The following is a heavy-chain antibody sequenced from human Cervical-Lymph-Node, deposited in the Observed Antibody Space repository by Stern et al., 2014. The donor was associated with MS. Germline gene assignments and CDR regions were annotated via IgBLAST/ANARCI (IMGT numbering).Heavy chain of an antibody. J-gene: IGHJ6*02. CDR3: ATLYDSSGNYGMEV. V-gene: IGHV1-46*01. D-gene: IGHD5/OR15-5a*01. Sequence: VQLVQSGAQVKKPGASVKVSCKGSGYTFIRYYIQWVRQAPGQGLEWMGIVNANGCCARYAQKFQARVTMASDTTTSTVSMELSSLRSEDTAVYYCATLYDSSGNYGMEVWGQGTTVIVSS. CDR1: GYTFIRYY. CDR2: VNANGCCA.